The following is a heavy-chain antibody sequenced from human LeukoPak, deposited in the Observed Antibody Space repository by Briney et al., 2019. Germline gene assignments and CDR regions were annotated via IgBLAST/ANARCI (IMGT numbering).Heavy chain of an antibody. CDR1: GFTFSSYS. J-gene: IGHJ4*02. CDR2: ISSSSSYI. CDR3: SRLGSRSYYIDN. Sequence: PGGSLRLSCAASGFTFSSYSMNWVRQAPGKGLEWVSSISSSSSYIYYADSVKGRFTISRDNAKNSLYLQMNSLRAEDTAVYYCSRLGSRSYYIDNWGQGILVTVSS. V-gene: IGHV3-21*01. D-gene: IGHD3-10*01.